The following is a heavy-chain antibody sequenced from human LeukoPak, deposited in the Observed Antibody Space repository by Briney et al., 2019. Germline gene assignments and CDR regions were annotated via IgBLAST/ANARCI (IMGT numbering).Heavy chain of an antibody. CDR2: IYYSGST. D-gene: IGHD3-16*01. CDR1: GGSFSTSY. Sequence: SETLSLTCTVSGGSFSTSYWSWIRQPPGKGLEWIGYIYYSGSTNYNPSLKSRVTISVDTSKNQFSLKLSSVTAADTAVYYCARYPLGVRGGDWYFDLWGRGTLVTVSS. CDR3: ARYPLGVRGGDWYFDL. J-gene: IGHJ2*01. V-gene: IGHV4-59*01.